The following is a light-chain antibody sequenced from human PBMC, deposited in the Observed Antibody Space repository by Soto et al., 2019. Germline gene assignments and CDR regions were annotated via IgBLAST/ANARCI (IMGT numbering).Light chain of an antibody. CDR3: CSYAGRSTWDVV. CDR1: SSDVGAYNY. Sequence: QSVLTQPASVSGSLGQSITISCTGTSSDVGAYNYVSWYQQHPDKAPKLLIFEVTNRPSGVFGRFSGSKSGITASLSISGLQPEDEADYYCCSYAGRSTWDVVFGGGTQLTVL. CDR2: EVT. V-gene: IGLV2-14*01. J-gene: IGLJ7*01.